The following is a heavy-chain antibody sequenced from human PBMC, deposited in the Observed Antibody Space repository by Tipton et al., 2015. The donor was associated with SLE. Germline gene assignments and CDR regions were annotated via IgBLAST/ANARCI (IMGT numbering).Heavy chain of an antibody. CDR1: GGSISFDY. D-gene: IGHD2-21*02. J-gene: IGHJ4*02. CDR3: ARGSGVTDFDY. CDR2: IYSSGRT. Sequence: TLSLTCTVSGGSISFDYWSWIRQSAGRGLEWIGRIYSSGRTDYNPSLKSRVTMSVDTSKNQFSLKLTSVTAADTAVYYCARGSGVTDFDYWGQGALVTVSS. V-gene: IGHV4-4*07.